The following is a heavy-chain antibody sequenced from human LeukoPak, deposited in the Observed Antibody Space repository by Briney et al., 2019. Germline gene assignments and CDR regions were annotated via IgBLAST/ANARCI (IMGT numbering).Heavy chain of an antibody. J-gene: IGHJ4*02. V-gene: IGHV3-33*03. D-gene: IGHD5-12*01. CDR2: IWYDGSNK. CDR1: GFTFSSYG. Sequence: PGGSLRLSCAASGFTFSSYGMHWVRKAPGKGLEWVAVIWYDGSNKYYADPVKGRFTISRDNSRNTLYLQMNSLRAEDTAVYYCAKGGNSGYDYFDYWGQGTLVTVSS. CDR3: AKGGNSGYDYFDY.